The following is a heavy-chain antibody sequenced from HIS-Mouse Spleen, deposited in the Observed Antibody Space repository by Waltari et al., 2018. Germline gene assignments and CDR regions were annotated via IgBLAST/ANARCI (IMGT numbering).Heavy chain of an antibody. CDR2: IYYSGST. Sequence: QLQLQESGPGLVTPSETLSLPCTVSGASITSSSYYLGWIRQPPGKGLEWIGSIYYSGSTYYNPSLKSRVTISVDTSKNQFSLKLSSVTAADTAVYYCAREIPYSSSWYDWYFDLWGRGTLVTVSS. J-gene: IGHJ2*01. CDR1: GASITSSSYY. CDR3: AREIPYSSSWYDWYFDL. D-gene: IGHD6-13*01. V-gene: IGHV4-39*07.